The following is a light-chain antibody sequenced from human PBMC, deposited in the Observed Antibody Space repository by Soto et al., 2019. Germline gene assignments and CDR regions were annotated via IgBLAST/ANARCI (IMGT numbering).Light chain of an antibody. CDR2: DAS. V-gene: IGKV3-11*01. CDR3: QQRSSWPWT. J-gene: IGKJ1*01. CDR1: QSVSSN. Sequence: EIVMTQSPATLSVSPGERATLSCRASQSVSSNLAWYQQKPGQAPRLLIYDASTRATGIPGRFSGSGSGTDFTLTISNLEPEDFAVYYCQQRSSWPWTFGQGAKVEIK.